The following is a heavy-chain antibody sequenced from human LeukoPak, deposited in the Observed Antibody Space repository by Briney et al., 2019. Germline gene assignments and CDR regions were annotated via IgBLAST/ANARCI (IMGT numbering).Heavy chain of an antibody. CDR3: AAVLLWFGKSSYGMDV. D-gene: IGHD3-10*01. V-gene: IGHV1-58*01. CDR1: GFTFTSPA. Sequence: SVKVSCKASGFTFTSPAVQWVRQARGQRLEWIGWIVVGSGNTNYAQKFQERVTITRDMSTSTAYMELSSLRSEDTAVYYCAAVLLWFGKSSYGMDVWGKGTTVTVSS. J-gene: IGHJ6*04. CDR2: IVVGSGNT.